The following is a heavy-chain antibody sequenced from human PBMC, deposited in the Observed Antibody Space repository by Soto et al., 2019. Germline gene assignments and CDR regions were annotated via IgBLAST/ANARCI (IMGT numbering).Heavy chain of an antibody. CDR1: GVSITNTSYY. J-gene: IGHJ1*01. CDR3: ARHGSY. V-gene: IGHV4-39*01. CDR2: IYFIGST. Sequence: HLQLQESGPGLVKPSETLSLTCTVSGVSITNTSYYWGWIRQPPGKGLEWIWTIYFIGSTFYNPSRKSRLTISVDTSKNQFSLRVSYVTAADTAVYYCARHGSYWGQATLVAVSS.